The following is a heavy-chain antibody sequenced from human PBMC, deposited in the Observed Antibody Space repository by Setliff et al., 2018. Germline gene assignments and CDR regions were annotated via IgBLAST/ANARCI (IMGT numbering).Heavy chain of an antibody. CDR2: INNYSFKT. CDR3: GRAGLAAADRKGLLDH. D-gene: IGHD6-13*01. V-gene: IGHV1-18*01. J-gene: IGHJ4*02. Sequence: VASVKVSCKASGYTFTAYYMHWVRQAPGQGLEWMGWINNYSFKTNYPQKFLGRVTMTTDTSTSTAYMELKSLTSEDTAVYYCGRAGLAAADRKGLLDHWGQGTLVTVSS. CDR1: GYTFTAYY.